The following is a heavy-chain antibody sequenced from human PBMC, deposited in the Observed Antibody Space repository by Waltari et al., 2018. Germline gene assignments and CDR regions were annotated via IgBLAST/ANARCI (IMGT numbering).Heavy chain of an antibody. CDR2: IYWNDDK. CDR3: AHVRHQANAWFLDYYAA. J-gene: IGHJ4*02. D-gene: IGHD3-22*01. CDR1: GFALSTTGVG. Sequence: QIPLKESGPTLVKPTQTLTLTCTLPGFALSTTGVGVGWIRQPPGKALECLPLIYWNDDKRYSPSLQRRLTINKDTAKSQIVLTMTNMGPVDTATYYWAHVRHQANAWFLDYYAAWGQGTVVTVSS. V-gene: IGHV2-5*01.